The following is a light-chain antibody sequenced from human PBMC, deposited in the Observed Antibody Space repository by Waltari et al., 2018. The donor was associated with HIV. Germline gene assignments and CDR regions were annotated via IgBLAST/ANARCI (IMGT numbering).Light chain of an antibody. CDR2: EDR. V-gene: IGLV3-10*01. CDR1: ALTKQY. CDR3: YSTDSSSNHRV. J-gene: IGLJ2*01. Sequence: SYELTQPPSVSVSPGHTARITCTGDALTKQYAYWSQQTSGQAPVLVIYEDRKRPSGSPERFSGSSSGTMATLTISGAQVEDEADYYCYSTDSSSNHRVFGGGTKLTVL.